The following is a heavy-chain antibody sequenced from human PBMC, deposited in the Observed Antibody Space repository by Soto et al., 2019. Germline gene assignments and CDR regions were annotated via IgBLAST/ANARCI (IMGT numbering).Heavy chain of an antibody. V-gene: IGHV3-48*01. CDR1: GFTFSSYS. Sequence: EVQLVESGGGLVQPGGSLRLSCAASGFTFSSYSMNWVRQAPGKGLEWVSYIMPESSHIFYADSVKGRFTISRDNARNSLYLQMNSLRPEDTAVYYCVIEKVGTSPIHAFDIRGQGAMVTVSS. CDR2: IMPESSHI. CDR3: VIEKVGTSPIHAFDI. D-gene: IGHD1-26*01. J-gene: IGHJ3*02.